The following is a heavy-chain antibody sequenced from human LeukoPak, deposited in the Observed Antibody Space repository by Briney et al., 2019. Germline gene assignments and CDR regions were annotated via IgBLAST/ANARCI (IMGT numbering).Heavy chain of an antibody. CDR3: ARVFDSGSQAYFYYMDV. J-gene: IGHJ6*03. V-gene: IGHV4-34*01. D-gene: IGHD3-10*01. Sequence: SETLSLTCAVYGGSFSGYYWSWIRQPPGKGLERIGEINHSGSTNYNPSLKSRVTISVDTSKNQFSLKVSSVTAADTAVYYCARVFDSGSQAYFYYMDVWGKGTTVTISS. CDR1: GGSFSGYY. CDR2: INHSGST.